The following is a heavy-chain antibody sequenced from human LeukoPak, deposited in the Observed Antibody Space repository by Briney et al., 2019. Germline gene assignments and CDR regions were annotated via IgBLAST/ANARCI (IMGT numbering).Heavy chain of an antibody. CDR3: AGGVRKYGSSYPFDY. J-gene: IGHJ4*02. Sequence: GGSLRLSCAASGFTFSSYAMHWVRQAPGKGLEWVAVISYDGSNKYYADSVKGRFTISRDNSKNTLYLQMNSLRAEDTAVYYCAGGVRKYGSSYPFDYWGQGTLVTVSS. CDR1: GFTFSSYA. D-gene: IGHD6-6*01. CDR2: ISYDGSNK. V-gene: IGHV3-30-3*01.